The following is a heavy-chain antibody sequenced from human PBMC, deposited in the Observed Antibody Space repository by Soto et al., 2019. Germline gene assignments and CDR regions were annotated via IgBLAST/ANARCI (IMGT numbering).Heavy chain of an antibody. CDR3: ARDQVYYGSGSNITYYYYYMDV. D-gene: IGHD3-10*01. J-gene: IGHJ6*03. V-gene: IGHV3-21*01. CDR2: ISSSSSYI. Sequence: EVQLVESGGGLVKPGGSLRLSCAASGFTFSSYSMNWVRQAPGKGLEWVSSISSSSSYIYYADSVKGRFTISRDNAKNSLYLQMNSLRAEDTAVYYCARDQVYYGSGSNITYYYYYMDVWGKGTTVTVSS. CDR1: GFTFSSYS.